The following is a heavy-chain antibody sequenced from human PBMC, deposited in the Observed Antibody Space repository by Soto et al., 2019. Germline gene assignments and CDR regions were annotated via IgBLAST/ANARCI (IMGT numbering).Heavy chain of an antibody. CDR2: MNPNSGNT. D-gene: IGHD1-26*01. J-gene: IGHJ5*02. CDR1: GYTFTSYD. V-gene: IGHV1-8*01. CDR3: ARGQGGGSYCPGWFDP. Sequence: QVQLVQSGAEVKKPGASVKVSCKASGYTFTSYDINWVRQATGQGLEWMGWMNPNSGNTGYAQKFQGRVTMTRNTSRSRADMERSRRRSEDTDVYYCARGQGGGSYCPGWFDPWGQGTLVTVSS.